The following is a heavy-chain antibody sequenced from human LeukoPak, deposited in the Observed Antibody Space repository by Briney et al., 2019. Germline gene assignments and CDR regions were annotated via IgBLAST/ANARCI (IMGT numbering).Heavy chain of an antibody. J-gene: IGHJ4*02. D-gene: IGHD2-2*01. CDR2: ISANNGET. Sequence: ASVMVSCTASGYTFTNYGISWVRQAPGQGLEWMAWISANNGETRYAQNLQGRLTMTTDTSTSTAYMELRSLRPDDTAVYYCARVPPSAHQLLSSDYWGQGTQVTVSS. CDR3: ARVPPSAHQLLSSDY. CDR1: GYTFTNYG. V-gene: IGHV1-18*04.